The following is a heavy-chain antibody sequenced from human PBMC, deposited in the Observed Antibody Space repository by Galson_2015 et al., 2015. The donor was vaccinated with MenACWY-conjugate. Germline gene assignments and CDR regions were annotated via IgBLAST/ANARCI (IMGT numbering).Heavy chain of an antibody. J-gene: IGHJ5*02. Sequence: SLRLSCAASGFTFSSYNMHWVRQAPGKGLQWVSSISSYSTYIYYEDSLKGRFTISRDNANNSLYLELNTLRAEDTAVYFCAREDPNWQFGLWGQGTPVTVSS. CDR2: ISSYSTYI. D-gene: IGHD7-27*01. CDR1: GFTFSSYN. V-gene: IGHV3-21*01. CDR3: AREDPNWQFGL.